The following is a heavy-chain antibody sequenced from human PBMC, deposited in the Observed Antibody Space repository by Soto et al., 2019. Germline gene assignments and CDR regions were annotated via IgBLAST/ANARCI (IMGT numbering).Heavy chain of an antibody. D-gene: IGHD3-22*01. V-gene: IGHV1-18*01. CDR2: ISVNNGNT. J-gene: IGHJ4*02. CDR3: ARDHRRDYDTSGRFYY. Sequence: ASVKVSCKASGYTFISYAISWVRQAPGQGLEWMGWISVNNGNTNYAQKLQDRVTMTTDTSTSTAYMELRSLISDDSAVYYCARDHRRDYDTSGRFYYWGQGTLVTVSS. CDR1: GYTFISYA.